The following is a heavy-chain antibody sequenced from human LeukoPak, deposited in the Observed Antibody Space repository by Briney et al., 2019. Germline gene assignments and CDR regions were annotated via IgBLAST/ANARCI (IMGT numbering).Heavy chain of an antibody. V-gene: IGHV1-2*02. Sequence: ASVKVSCKASGYTFTGYYIHWVRQVPGQGLEWMGWINPNSGGTSCAQKFQGRVTMTGDTSFTTAYMELTRLRSDDTAVYYCARFRIVPAASFDYWGQGTLVTVSS. CDR1: GYTFTGYY. CDR2: INPNSGGT. J-gene: IGHJ4*02. D-gene: IGHD2-2*01. CDR3: ARFRIVPAASFDY.